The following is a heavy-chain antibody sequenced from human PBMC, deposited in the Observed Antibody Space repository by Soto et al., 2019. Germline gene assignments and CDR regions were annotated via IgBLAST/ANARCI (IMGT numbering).Heavy chain of an antibody. V-gene: IGHV5-10-1*01. CDR2: IDPSDSQT. CDR3: GTQIYVSDSCPNFQDLHDS. D-gene: IGHD2-8*01. CDR1: GDSFGGCW. J-gene: IGHJ1*01. Sequence: GESLKNSCRGSGDSFGGCWIIWVRQKLGKGLEWMGWIDPSDSQTYYSPSFRGHVTISATKSITTVFLQWSSLRASDTAMYYCGTQIYVSDSCPNFQDLHDSRGHRTPVPGSS.